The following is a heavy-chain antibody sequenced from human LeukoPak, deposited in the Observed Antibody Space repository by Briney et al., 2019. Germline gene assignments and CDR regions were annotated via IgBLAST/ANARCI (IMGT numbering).Heavy chain of an antibody. CDR2: VYYSGSI. V-gene: IGHV4-39*01. J-gene: IGHJ4*02. CDR3: ARHRGSGSTSIPFDS. Sequence: PSETLSLTRAVSGASVITNSPYWAWIRQSPGRGPEWIGTVYYSGSIYYNPSLKSRVTLSIDTSNNQLSLRLSSVTAADTAVYYCARHRGSGSTSIPFDSWGQGTLVTVSS. CDR1: GASVITNSPY. D-gene: IGHD3-10*01.